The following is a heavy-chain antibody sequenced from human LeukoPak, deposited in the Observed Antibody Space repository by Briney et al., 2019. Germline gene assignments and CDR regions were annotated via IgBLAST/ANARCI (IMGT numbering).Heavy chain of an antibody. CDR3: AKGQTIITMTTFDY. CDR1: GFTFHDYS. Sequence: GGSLRLSCAAAGFTFHDYSMHWVRQAPGKGLEWVSCISRNSGNIVYADSVKGRFTISRDNAKKSLYLQMDSLRAEDMALYYCAKGQTIITMTTFDYWGQGTLVTVSS. D-gene: IGHD4-17*01. J-gene: IGHJ4*02. CDR2: ISRNSGNI. V-gene: IGHV3-9*03.